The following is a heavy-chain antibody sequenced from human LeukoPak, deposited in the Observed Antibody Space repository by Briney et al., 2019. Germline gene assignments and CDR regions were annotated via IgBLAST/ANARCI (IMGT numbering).Heavy chain of an antibody. J-gene: IGHJ4*02. CDR2: IYYSGST. CDR3: TYSSGYRTFDY. V-gene: IGHV4-59*08. CDR1: GGSISSYY. D-gene: IGHD3-22*01. Sequence: SETLSLTCTVSGGSISSYYWSWIRQPPGKGLEWSGYIYYSGSTNYNPSLKSRVTISVDTSKSQFSLKLSSVTAADTAVYYCTYSSGYRTFDYWGQGTLVTVSS.